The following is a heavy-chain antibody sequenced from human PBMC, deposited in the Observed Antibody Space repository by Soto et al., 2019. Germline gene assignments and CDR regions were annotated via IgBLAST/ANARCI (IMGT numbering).Heavy chain of an antibody. J-gene: IGHJ4*02. CDR1: GFTFSRSD. Sequence: EVQLLESGGGLVRPGGSLRLSCAASGFTFSRSDMSWVRQAPGKGLEWVSSITTGGDATPYADSVKGRFTISRDNSKNTVYLKMNSRTAGDTAVYYCAKGGGGDHGYWGQGTLVAVSS. V-gene: IGHV3-23*01. D-gene: IGHD2-21*02. CDR2: ITTGGDAT. CDR3: AKGGGGDHGY.